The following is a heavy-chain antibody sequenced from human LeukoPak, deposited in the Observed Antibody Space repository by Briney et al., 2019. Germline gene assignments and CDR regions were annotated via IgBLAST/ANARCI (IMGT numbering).Heavy chain of an antibody. CDR3: ARDTKPRIAYCGGDCYLGLGAFDI. Sequence: GASVKVSCKAFGYTFTSYYMHWVRQAPGQGLEWMGIINPSGGSTSYAQKFQGRVTITADESTSTAYMELSSLRSEDTAVYYCARDTKPRIAYCGGDCYLGLGAFDIWGQGTMVTVSS. V-gene: IGHV1-46*01. D-gene: IGHD2-21*02. J-gene: IGHJ3*02. CDR2: INPSGGST. CDR1: GYTFTSYY.